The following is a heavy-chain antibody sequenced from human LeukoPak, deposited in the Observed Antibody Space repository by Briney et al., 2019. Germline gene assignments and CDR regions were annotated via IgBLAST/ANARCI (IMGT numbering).Heavy chain of an antibody. J-gene: IGHJ4*02. CDR1: GGSVSSGSYY. V-gene: IGHV4-61*01. CDR3: AKGILTGYYPPYFDY. Sequence: SETLFLTCTVSGGSVSSGSYYWSWIRQPPGKGLEWIGYIYYSGSTNYNPSLKSRVTISVDTSKNQFSLKLSSVTAADTAVYYCAKGILTGYYPPYFDYWGQGTLVTVSS. D-gene: IGHD3-9*01. CDR2: IYYSGST.